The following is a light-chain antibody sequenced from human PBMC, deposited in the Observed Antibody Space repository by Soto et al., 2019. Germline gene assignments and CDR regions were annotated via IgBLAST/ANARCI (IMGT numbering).Light chain of an antibody. CDR1: QSISTY. V-gene: IGKV3-11*01. Sequence: PGQRATLSFRASQSISTYLAWYQVKPGQAPRLLIYDASSRATGVPARFSGSGSGTDYTLTIDRLEPEDSGVFYCQQYYHWPRTFGQGTKVDIK. CDR2: DAS. J-gene: IGKJ1*01. CDR3: QQYYHWPRT.